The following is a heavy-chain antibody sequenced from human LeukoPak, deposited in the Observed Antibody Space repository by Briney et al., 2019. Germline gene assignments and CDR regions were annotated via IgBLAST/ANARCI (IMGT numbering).Heavy chain of an antibody. D-gene: IGHD2-2*01. Sequence: SSETLSLTCTVSGGSISRGSYYWSWIRQPAGKGLEWIGHIYISGRTNYNPSLKSRVTISLDTSKNQFSLKLSSVTAADTAVYYCARLPPATTSFDIWGQGTVVIVSS. V-gene: IGHV4-61*09. J-gene: IGHJ3*02. CDR3: ARLPPATTSFDI. CDR2: IYISGRT. CDR1: GGSISRGSYY.